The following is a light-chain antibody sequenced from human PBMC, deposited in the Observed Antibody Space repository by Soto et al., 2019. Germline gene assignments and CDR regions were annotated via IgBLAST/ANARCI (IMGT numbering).Light chain of an antibody. V-gene: IGKV3-20*01. Sequence: EIVLTQSPGTLSLSPGERATLSCRAGQSVSSSYLALYQQKPGQSPRLLIYGASSRATGIPYRFSGSGSGTDFTLTISRLEPEDFAVYYCQQYGSSLSITFGQGTRLEIK. CDR1: QSVSSSY. CDR3: QQYGSSLSIT. J-gene: IGKJ5*01. CDR2: GAS.